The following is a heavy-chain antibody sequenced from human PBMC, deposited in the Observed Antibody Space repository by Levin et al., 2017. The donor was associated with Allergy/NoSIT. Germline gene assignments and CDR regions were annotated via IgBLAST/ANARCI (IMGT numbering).Heavy chain of an antibody. D-gene: IGHD6-13*01. CDR1: GFTFSSYA. J-gene: IGHJ5*02. CDR2: ISYDGSNK. Sequence: GESLKISCAASGFTFSSYAMHWVRQAPGKGLEWVAVISYDGSNKYYADSVKGRFTISRDNSKNTLYLQMNSLRAEDTAVYYCAREFRVAAAGTDFGGFDPWGQGTLVTVSS. CDR3: AREFRVAAAGTDFGGFDP. V-gene: IGHV3-30-3*01.